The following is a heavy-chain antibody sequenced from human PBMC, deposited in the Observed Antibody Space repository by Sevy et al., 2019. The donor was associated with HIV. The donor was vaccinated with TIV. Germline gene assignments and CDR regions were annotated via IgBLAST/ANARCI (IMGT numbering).Heavy chain of an antibody. V-gene: IGHV3-30*18. D-gene: IGHD1-26*01. Sequence: QLGGSLRLSCAASGFTFSSYGIHWVRQAPGKGLEWVAFISYDGSNKYYADSVKGRFTISRDNSKNTLYLQMNSLRAEDTAVFYCAKDRWNLLLTTSYFDSWGQGTLVTVSS. CDR1: GFTFSSYG. J-gene: IGHJ4*02. CDR3: AKDRWNLLLTTSYFDS. CDR2: ISYDGSNK.